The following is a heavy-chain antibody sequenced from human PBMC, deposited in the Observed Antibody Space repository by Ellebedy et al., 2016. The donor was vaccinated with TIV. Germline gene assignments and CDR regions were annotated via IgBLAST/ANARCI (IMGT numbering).Heavy chain of an antibody. CDR3: ATLGFDILTGSGGMDV. CDR1: GFTFSNYA. Sequence: GGSLRLSCAASGFTFSNYAMSWVRRSPGKGLDWVSLISGSGEYTYYADSVKGRLTISRDNSMDTLYLQMNSLGVGDTAVYYCATLGFDILTGSGGMDVWGQGTTVTVSS. V-gene: IGHV3-23*01. CDR2: ISGSGEYT. J-gene: IGHJ6*02. D-gene: IGHD3-9*01.